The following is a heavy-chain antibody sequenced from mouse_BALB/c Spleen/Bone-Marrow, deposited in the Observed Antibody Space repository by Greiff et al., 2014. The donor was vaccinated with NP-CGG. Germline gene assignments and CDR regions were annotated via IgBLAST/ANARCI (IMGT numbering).Heavy chain of an antibody. CDR3: TKPSFYYGSSYWYFDV. J-gene: IGHJ1*01. CDR1: GFNIKDTY. D-gene: IGHD1-1*01. Sequence: VQLQQSGAELAKPGASVKLSCTASGFNIKDTYMHWVKQRPEQGLEWTGRIDPANGDTKYDPKFQGKATITADTSSNTAYLQLSSLTSEDTAVYYCTKPSFYYGSSYWYFDVWGAGTTVTVSS. CDR2: IDPANGDT. V-gene: IGHV14-3*02.